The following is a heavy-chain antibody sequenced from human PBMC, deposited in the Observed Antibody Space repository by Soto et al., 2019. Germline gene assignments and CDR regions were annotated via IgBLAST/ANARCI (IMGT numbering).Heavy chain of an antibody. V-gene: IGHV3-74*01. CDR1: GFTFSGYW. CDR3: AKELASYNGY. D-gene: IGHD1-1*01. J-gene: IGHJ4*02. Sequence: EVQLVESGGGLVQPGGSLRLSCAASGFTFSGYWMHWVRQAPGKGLVWVSRIDGDGSRTNYADSVKGRFTISRDNAKNTLYLQMNSLRAEDTAVYYCAKELASYNGYWGQGTLVTVSS. CDR2: IDGDGSRT.